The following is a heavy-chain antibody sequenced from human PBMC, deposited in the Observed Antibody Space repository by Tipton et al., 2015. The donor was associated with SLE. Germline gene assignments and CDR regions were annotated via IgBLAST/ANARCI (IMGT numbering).Heavy chain of an antibody. CDR2: INHSGST. CDR3: ARGGYYYYYMDV. V-gene: IGHV4-30-4*08. Sequence: LRLSCTVSGGSISSGSYYWSWIRQPPGKGLEWIGEINHSGSTYYNPSLKSRVTISVDTSKNQFSLKLSSVTAADTAVYYCARGGYYYYYMDVWGKGTTVTVSS. J-gene: IGHJ6*03. CDR1: GGSISSGSYY.